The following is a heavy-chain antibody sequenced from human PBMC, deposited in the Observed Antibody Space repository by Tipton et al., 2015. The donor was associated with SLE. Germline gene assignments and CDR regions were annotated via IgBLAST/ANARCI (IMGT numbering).Heavy chain of an antibody. D-gene: IGHD2-2*01. CDR2: IYYSGST. J-gene: IGHJ5*02. Sequence: GLVKPSETLSLTCTMSGGSIYSHYWSWIRQPPGKGLDWIGSIYYSGSTNYNPSLKSRVTISVDTSKNQFSLNVSSVTTADTAVYYCTRLPAASSWFDPWGQGTLVTVSS. CDR3: TRLPAASSWFDP. CDR1: GGSIYSHY. V-gene: IGHV4-59*11.